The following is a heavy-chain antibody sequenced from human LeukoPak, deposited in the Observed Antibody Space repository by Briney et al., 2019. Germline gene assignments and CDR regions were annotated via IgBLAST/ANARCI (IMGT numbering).Heavy chain of an antibody. J-gene: IGHJ5*01. CDR3: ARDPSGYTSGWFDY. V-gene: IGHV1-18*01. Sequence: ASVNVSCTASAYTFTSYGLIWVRQAPGQGLEWMGWISAYKGETKYAQNLQDRVTMTIDTSTSTAYMELRSLRSDDTAVYYCARDPSGYTSGWFDYWGQGTLVTVSS. CDR1: AYTFTSYG. CDR2: ISAYKGET. D-gene: IGHD6-19*01.